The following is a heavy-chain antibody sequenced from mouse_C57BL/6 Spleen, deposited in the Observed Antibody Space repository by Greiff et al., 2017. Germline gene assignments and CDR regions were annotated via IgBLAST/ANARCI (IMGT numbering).Heavy chain of an antibody. V-gene: IGHV1-42*01. CDR1: GYSFTGYY. D-gene: IGHD2-5*01. Sequence: VQLKQSGPELVKPGASVKISCKASGYSFTGYYMNWVKQSPEKRLEWIGKINPSTGGTTYNQKFKAKATLTVDKSSSTAYMQLKSLTSEDSAVYYCARGGSNYPLFAYWGKGTLVTVSA. CDR2: INPSTGGT. J-gene: IGHJ3*01. CDR3: ARGGSNYPLFAY.